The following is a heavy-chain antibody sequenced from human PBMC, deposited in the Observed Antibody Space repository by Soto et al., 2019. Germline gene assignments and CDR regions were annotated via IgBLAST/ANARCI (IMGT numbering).Heavy chain of an antibody. V-gene: IGHV1-69*12. D-gene: IGHD5-18*01. CDR2: IIPIFGTA. CDR1: GDTFINYA. Sequence: QVQLVQSGAEVTKPGSSVKVSCTASGDTFINYAISWVRQAPGQGLEWMGGIIPIFGTANYAQKVQGRVTISADESTSTAYMELSSRRSEDTAVYYCARGRGYSYDYGLDVWGQGTTVTVSS. CDR3: ARGRGYSYDYGLDV. J-gene: IGHJ6*02.